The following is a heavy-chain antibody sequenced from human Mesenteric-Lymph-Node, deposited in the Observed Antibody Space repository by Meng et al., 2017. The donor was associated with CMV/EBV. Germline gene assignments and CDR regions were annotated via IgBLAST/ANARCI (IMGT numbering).Heavy chain of an antibody. D-gene: IGHD2/OR15-2a*01. V-gene: IGHV3-74*01. CDR3: ARDSATFSYYYGMDV. Sequence: GGSLRLSCAVSGFTFSNHWMHWVRQAPGKGLVWVACISSDGTSISYADSVKGRFTISRDNAKNTLYLQMNSLRVEDTAVFYCARDSATFSYYYGMDVWGQGTTVTVSS. CDR1: GFTFSNHW. J-gene: IGHJ6*02. CDR2: ISSDGTSI.